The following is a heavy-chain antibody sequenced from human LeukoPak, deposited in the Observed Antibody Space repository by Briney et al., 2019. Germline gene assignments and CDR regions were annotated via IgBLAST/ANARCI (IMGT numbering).Heavy chain of an antibody. V-gene: IGHV1-2*02. CDR3: ARDRVGLVYCDYYMDV. Sequence: ASVKVSFKASGYTFTGYYTHWVRQAPGQGHAWMGWINPNSGGTNYAQKFQGRITMTMDTSNSTAYVELSRLRSDDTAVYYCARDRVGLVYCDYYMDVWGKGTTVTVS. CDR2: INPNSGGT. D-gene: IGHD3/OR15-3a*01. CDR1: GYTFTGYY. J-gene: IGHJ6*03.